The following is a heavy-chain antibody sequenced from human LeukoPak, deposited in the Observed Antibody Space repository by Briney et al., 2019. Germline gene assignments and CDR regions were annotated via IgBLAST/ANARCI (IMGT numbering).Heavy chain of an antibody. CDR1: GGSISSSSYY. CDR2: IYYSGST. CDR3: ARQEFGHYDFWSGYLYFDY. D-gene: IGHD3-3*01. J-gene: IGHJ4*02. V-gene: IGHV4-39*01. Sequence: SETLSLTCTVSGGSISSSSYYWGWIRQPPGKGLEWIGCIYYSGSTYYNPSLKSRVTISVDTSKNQFSLKLSSVTAADTAVYYCARQEFGHYDFWSGYLYFDYWGQGTLVTVSS.